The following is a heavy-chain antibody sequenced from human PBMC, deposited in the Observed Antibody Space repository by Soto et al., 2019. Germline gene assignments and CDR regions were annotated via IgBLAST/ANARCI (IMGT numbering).Heavy chain of an antibody. V-gene: IGHV2-70*11. CDR3: ARRLGSSIGGYYYMDV. CDR2: IDWDDDK. Sequence: SGPTLVNPTQTLTLTCTFSGFSLRTSETCVSWIRQPPGKALEWLARIDWDDDKYYNTSLKTRLTISKDTSKNQVVLTMTNMDPVDTATYYCARRLGSSIGGYYYMDVWGKGTTVTVSS. CDR1: GFSLRTSETC. D-gene: IGHD2-15*01. J-gene: IGHJ6*03.